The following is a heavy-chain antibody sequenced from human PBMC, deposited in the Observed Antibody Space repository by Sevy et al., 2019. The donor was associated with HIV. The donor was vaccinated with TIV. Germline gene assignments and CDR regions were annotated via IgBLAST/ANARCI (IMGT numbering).Heavy chain of an antibody. Sequence: GGSLRLSCAASGFTFSNAWMSWVRQAPGKGLEWVGRIKSKTDGGTTDYAAPVKGRFTISRDDSKNTLYLQMNSLKTEDTAVYYCTTLGRTHYYDSSGYFPYWGQGTLVTVSS. CDR2: IKSKTDGGTT. CDR1: GFTFSNAW. CDR3: TTLGRTHYYDSSGYFPY. J-gene: IGHJ4*02. D-gene: IGHD3-22*01. V-gene: IGHV3-15*01.